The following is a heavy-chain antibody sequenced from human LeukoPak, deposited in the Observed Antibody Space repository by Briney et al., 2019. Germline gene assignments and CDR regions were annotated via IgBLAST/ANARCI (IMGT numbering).Heavy chain of an antibody. V-gene: IGHV4-59*01. CDR1: GGSISSYY. D-gene: IGHD3-3*01. Sequence: SETLSLTCTVSGGSISSYYWSWIRQPPGKGLEWIGYIYYSGSTNYSPSLKSRVTISVDTSKNQFSLKLSAVTAADTAVYYCASSERGFLGPNTYYFDYWGQGTLVTVSS. CDR3: ASSERGFLGPNTYYFDY. J-gene: IGHJ4*02. CDR2: IYYSGST.